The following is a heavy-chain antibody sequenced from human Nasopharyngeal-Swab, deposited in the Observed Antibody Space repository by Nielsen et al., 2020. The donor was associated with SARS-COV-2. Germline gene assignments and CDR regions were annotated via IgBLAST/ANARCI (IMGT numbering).Heavy chain of an antibody. Sequence: ASVKVSCKASGYTFGNYAIQWVRQAPGQRREWMGWINAGSGQTRYSQTFQDRVTITRDTSASTVYMELSSLGPEDTAVYYCARERELQSHQYYYYMDVWGKGTTVAVSS. J-gene: IGHJ6*03. CDR2: INAGSGQT. CDR3: ARERELQSHQYYYYMDV. D-gene: IGHD2-2*01. CDR1: GYTFGNYA. V-gene: IGHV1-3*01.